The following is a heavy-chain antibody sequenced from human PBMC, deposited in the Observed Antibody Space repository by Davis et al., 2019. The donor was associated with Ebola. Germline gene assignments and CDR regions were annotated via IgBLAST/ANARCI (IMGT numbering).Heavy chain of an antibody. CDR3: AREACSSISCYTYYFDY. CDR1: GFPFSTFW. J-gene: IGHJ4*02. V-gene: IGHV3-74*01. CDR2: IKGDGSST. D-gene: IGHD2-2*02. Sequence: GESLEISCVASGFPFSTFWMHWVRQVPGKGLIWVSRIKGDGSSTSYADSAKGRFTISRDNAKNSLYLQMNSLRAEDTAVYYCAREACSSISCYTYYFDYWGQGTLVTVSS.